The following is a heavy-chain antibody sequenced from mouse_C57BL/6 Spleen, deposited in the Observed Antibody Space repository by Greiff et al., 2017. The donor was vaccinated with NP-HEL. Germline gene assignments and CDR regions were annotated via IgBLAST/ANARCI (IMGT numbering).Heavy chain of an antibody. Sequence: EVKLQESGPGLVKPSQSLSLTCSVTGYSITSGYYWNWIRQFPGNKLEWMGYISYDGSNNYNPSLKNRIPITRDTSKNQFFLKLNSVTTEDTATYYCARYPHYYAMDYWGQGTSVTVSS. J-gene: IGHJ4*01. CDR3: ARYPHYYAMDY. V-gene: IGHV3-6*01. CDR1: GYSITSGYY. CDR2: ISYDGSN.